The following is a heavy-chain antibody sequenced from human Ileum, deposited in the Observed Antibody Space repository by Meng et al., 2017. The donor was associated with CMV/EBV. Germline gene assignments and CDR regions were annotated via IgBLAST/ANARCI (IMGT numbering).Heavy chain of an antibody. Sequence: GESLKISCAASGFAFSSYAMSWVRQAPGKGLEWVSSIKGSGDKTYYADSVKGRFTISRDNSKTTLYLQMNSLRADDTAVYYCANPNYYDSNGAYWGQGTLVTVS. J-gene: IGHJ4*02. CDR2: IKGSGDKT. D-gene: IGHD3-22*01. CDR3: ANPNYYDSNGAY. V-gene: IGHV3-23*01. CDR1: GFAFSSYA.